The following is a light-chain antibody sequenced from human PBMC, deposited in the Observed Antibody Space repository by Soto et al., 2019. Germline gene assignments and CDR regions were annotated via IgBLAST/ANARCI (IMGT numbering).Light chain of an antibody. Sequence: QSALTQPASVSGSPGQSITISCTGTSSDVGGYNFVSWYQQLPGKAPKLIIYEVINRPSGVSNRFSGSKSGNTASLTISGLQAEDEADYYCSSYTRARGVFGGGTKVTVL. CDR1: SSDVGGYNF. CDR2: EVI. V-gene: IGLV2-14*01. J-gene: IGLJ2*01. CDR3: SSYTRARGV.